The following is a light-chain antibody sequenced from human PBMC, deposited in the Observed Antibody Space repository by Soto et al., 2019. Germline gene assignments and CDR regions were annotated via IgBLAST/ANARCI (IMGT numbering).Light chain of an antibody. J-gene: IGKJ1*01. CDR2: DAS. CDR1: QSVSTNF. CDR3: QHYVNSPLT. V-gene: IGKV3-20*01. Sequence: EIALTQSPGTLSLSPGERASLSCRASQSVSTNFLAWYQQKPGQAPRLLIYDASSRATGIPDRFSGSGSGTEFTLTISRLEPEDFAVYYCQHYVNSPLTFGQGTKVEIK.